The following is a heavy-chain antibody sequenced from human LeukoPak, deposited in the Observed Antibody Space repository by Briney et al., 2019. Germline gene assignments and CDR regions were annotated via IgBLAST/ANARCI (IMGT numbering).Heavy chain of an antibody. CDR2: ISSSSSYI. J-gene: IGHJ2*01. CDR1: GFTFSSYS. V-gene: IGHV3-21*01. D-gene: IGHD6-19*01. CDR3: ARDAAGESSGWYADWYFDL. Sequence: PGGSLRLSCVASGFTFSSYSMNWVRQAPGKGLEWVSSISSSSSYIYYADSVKGRFTISRDNAKNSLYLQMNSLRAEDTAVYYCARDAAGESSGWYADWYFDLWGRGTLVTVSS.